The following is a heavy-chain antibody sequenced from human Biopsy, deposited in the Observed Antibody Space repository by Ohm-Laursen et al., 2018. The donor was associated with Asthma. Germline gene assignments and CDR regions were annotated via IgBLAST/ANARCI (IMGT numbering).Heavy chain of an antibody. J-gene: IGHJ6*02. CDR2: ISVYNGNT. CDR3: ARAVDYSHYYGIDV. CDR1: GYTFNSAG. Sequence: ASVKVSCKTSGYTFNSAGITWVRQAPGQGLEWMGWISVYNGNTKVAQELQDRVTMIADTSTSTAYMELRSLRSDDTAVYFCARAVDYSHYYGIDVWGQGTTVTV. V-gene: IGHV1-18*01. D-gene: IGHD3-10*01.